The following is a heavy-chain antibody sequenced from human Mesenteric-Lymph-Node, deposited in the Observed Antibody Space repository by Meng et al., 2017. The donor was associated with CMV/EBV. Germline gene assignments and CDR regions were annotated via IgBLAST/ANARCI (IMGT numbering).Heavy chain of an antibody. D-gene: IGHD3-22*01. CDR2: INPNSGGT. V-gene: IGHV1-2*02. Sequence: ASVKVSCKASGYTFTGYYMHWVRQAPGQGLEWMGWINPNSGGTNYAQKFQGRVTMTRDTSISTAYMELSRLRSDDTAVYYCAKFYFDSGAYYSDYWGQGTLVTVSS. J-gene: IGHJ4*02. CDR1: GYTFTGYY. CDR3: AKFYFDSGAYYSDY.